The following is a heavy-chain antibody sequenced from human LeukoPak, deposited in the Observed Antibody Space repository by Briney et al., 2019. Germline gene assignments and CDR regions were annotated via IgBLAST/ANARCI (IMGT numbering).Heavy chain of an antibody. CDR3: ARDRSGSYPIPYYFGY. V-gene: IGHV4-4*07. CDR1: GGSISSYY. Sequence: SETLSLTCTVSGGSISSYYWSWIRQPAGKGLEWIGRIYTSGSTNYNPSLKSRVTMSVDTSKNQFSLKLSSVTATDTAVYYCARDRSGSYPIPYYFGYWGQGTLVTVSS. CDR2: IYTSGST. D-gene: IGHD1-26*01. J-gene: IGHJ4*02.